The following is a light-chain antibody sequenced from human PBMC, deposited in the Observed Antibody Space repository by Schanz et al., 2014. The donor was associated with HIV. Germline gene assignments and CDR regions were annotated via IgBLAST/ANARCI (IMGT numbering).Light chain of an antibody. V-gene: IGLV1-44*01. CDR3: ATWDITLNGPV. Sequence: QSVLTQPPSASGTPGQRVSISCSGSSSNIGDNIVNWFQQLPETAPKLLIHGNNERPSGVPDRFSGSKSGTSASLVISGLQSEDEADYFCATWDITLNGPVFGGGTKLTVL. CDR2: GNN. J-gene: IGLJ2*01. CDR1: SSNIGDNI.